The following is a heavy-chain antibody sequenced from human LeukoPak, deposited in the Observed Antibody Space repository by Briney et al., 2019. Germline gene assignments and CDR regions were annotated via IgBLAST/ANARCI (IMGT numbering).Heavy chain of an antibody. V-gene: IGHV1-58*02. CDR2: IVVGSGNT. Sequence: GTSVKGSCKASGFTFTSSAMQWVRQARGQRLEWIGWIVVGSGNTNYAQKFQERVTITRDMSTSTAYMELSSLRSEDTAVYYCAAYRRDSSSTYYYYYMDVWGKGTTVTVSS. CDR1: GFTFTSSA. D-gene: IGHD6-6*01. J-gene: IGHJ6*03. CDR3: AAYRRDSSSTYYYYYMDV.